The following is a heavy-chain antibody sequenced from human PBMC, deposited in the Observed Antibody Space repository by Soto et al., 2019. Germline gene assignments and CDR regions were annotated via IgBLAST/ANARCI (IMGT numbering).Heavy chain of an antibody. CDR1: GGSISSTSYY. V-gene: IGHV4-39*01. J-gene: IGHJ4*02. D-gene: IGHD3-3*01. CDR3: ARSSYRAFRSLAWVDHLDC. Sequence: KTSETLSLTCTVSGGSISSTSYYWGWIRQPPGKGLEWIGSMYYSGSTYYNPSLKSRVTMSVDTSKDQFSLKLRSVTAADTAVYYCARSSYRAFRSLAWVDHLDCWGQGTPVTVSS. CDR2: MYYSGST.